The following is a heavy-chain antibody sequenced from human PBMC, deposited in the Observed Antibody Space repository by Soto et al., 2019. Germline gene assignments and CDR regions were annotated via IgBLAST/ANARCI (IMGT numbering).Heavy chain of an antibody. CDR1: EFTFNNYA. Sequence: PGGSLRLSCAASEFTFNNYAMTWVRQTPGKGLEWVAGISGPGGRTYYADSVEGRFTISRDNSKNTLFLQMNGPRGEDTAVYYCAKVESYDFWGGYDYYDYSHYGMDVWGQGTTVTVSS. V-gene: IGHV3-23*01. CDR3: AKVESYDFWGGYDYYDYSHYGMDV. J-gene: IGHJ6*02. D-gene: IGHD3-3*01. CDR2: ISGPGGRT.